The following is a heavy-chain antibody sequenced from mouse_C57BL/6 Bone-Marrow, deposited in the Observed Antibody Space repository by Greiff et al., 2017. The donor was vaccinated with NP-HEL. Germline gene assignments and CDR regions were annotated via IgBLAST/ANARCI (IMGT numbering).Heavy chain of an antibody. CDR3: AEDPHYYGSSYFDY. CDR1: GFNIKNTY. J-gene: IGHJ2*01. V-gene: IGHV14-3*01. D-gene: IGHD1-1*01. CDR2: IDPANGNT. Sequence: LVESVAELVRPGASVKLSCTASGFNIKNTYMHWVKQRPEQGLEWIGRIDPANGNTKYAPKFQGKATITADTSSNTAYLQLSSLTSEDTAIYYCAEDPHYYGSSYFDYWGQGTTLTVSS.